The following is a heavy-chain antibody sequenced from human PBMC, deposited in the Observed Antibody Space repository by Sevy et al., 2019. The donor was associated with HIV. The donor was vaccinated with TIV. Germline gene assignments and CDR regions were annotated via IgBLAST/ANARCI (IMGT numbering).Heavy chain of an antibody. CDR1: GYTFTSYG. Sequence: GESLKISCKASGYTFTSYGISWVRQAPGQGLEWIGWISAYNGNTNYAQKLQGRVTMTTDTSTSTAYMELRSLRSDDTAVYYCARGGTAYYYYMDVWGKGTTVTVSS. D-gene: IGHD1-1*01. J-gene: IGHJ6*03. V-gene: IGHV1-18*04. CDR2: ISAYNGNT. CDR3: ARGGTAYYYYMDV.